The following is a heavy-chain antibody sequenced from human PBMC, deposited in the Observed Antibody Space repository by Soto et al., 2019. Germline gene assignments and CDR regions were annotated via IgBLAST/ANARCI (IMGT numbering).Heavy chain of an antibody. D-gene: IGHD2-2*01. Sequence: EVQLVESGGGLVQPGGSLRLSCAASRFTFSSYWMSWVRQAPGKGLEWVANINPGGSEKFYVDSVKGRFTISRDNANNSLYLQMNTLRAEDTAVYYCARDKGYLDTWGQGTLVTVSS. J-gene: IGHJ5*02. CDR3: ARDKGYLDT. CDR1: RFTFSSYW. V-gene: IGHV3-7*01. CDR2: INPGGSEK.